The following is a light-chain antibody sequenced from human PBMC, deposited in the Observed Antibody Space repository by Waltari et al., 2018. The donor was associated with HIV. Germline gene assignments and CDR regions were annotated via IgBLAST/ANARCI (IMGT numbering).Light chain of an antibody. J-gene: IGLJ3*02. CDR1: ALANHY. CDR3: QSGGSSGSWV. V-gene: IGLV3-25*03. Sequence: SNELTQPPSVSVSPGQTARITCSGDALANHYTYWFQQKPGQAPVLVIYKDTGRPAGIPERFSGSRSGTIVKLTISGVQAEDEADYYCQSGGSSGSWVFGGGTKLTVL. CDR2: KDT.